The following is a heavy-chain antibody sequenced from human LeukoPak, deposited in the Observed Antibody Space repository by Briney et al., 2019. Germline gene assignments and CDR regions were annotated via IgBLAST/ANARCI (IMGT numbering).Heavy chain of an antibody. D-gene: IGHD6-6*01. CDR1: GFTFSSYS. V-gene: IGHV3-21*01. CDR2: VSSHSDYI. J-gene: IGHJ6*03. Sequence: GGSLRLSCAASGFTFSSYSMNWVRQAPGKGPEWVSCVSSHSDYIYYADSVKGGFTISRDNAKNSLYLQMHSLRAEDTAVYYCANIAARRVYYYYMDVWGKGTTVTVSS. CDR3: ANIAARRVYYYYMDV.